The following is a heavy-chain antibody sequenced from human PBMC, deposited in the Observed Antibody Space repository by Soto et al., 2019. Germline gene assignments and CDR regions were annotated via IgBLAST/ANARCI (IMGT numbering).Heavy chain of an antibody. V-gene: IGHV6-1*01. CDR3: ERGSSGWYGYYYGMDV. CDR2: TYYRSKWYN. D-gene: IGHD6-19*01. Sequence: QVQLQQSGPGLVKPSQTLSLTCAISGDSVSSNSAAWNWIRQSPSRCLEWLGRTYYRSKWYNDYAVPVKSRITIKPDTSKNQFSLQPNSVTPEDTAVYYCERGSSGWYGYYYGMDVWGQGTTVTVSS. J-gene: IGHJ6*02. CDR1: GDSVSSNSAA.